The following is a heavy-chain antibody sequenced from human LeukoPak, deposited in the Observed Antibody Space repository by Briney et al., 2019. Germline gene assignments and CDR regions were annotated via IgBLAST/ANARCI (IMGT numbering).Heavy chain of an antibody. CDR2: IRSSSSDI. CDR3: GRVRSGSLDY. V-gene: IGHV3-21*01. J-gene: IGHJ4*02. D-gene: IGHD1-26*01. CDR1: GFTFSSYS. Sequence: GGSLTLSCAASGFTFSSYSMNWVRQAPGKGLEWVSFIRSSSSDIYYADSVKGRFTISRDNAKNSLYLQMDSLRAEDTAVYYCGRVRSGSLDYWGQGTLVSVFS.